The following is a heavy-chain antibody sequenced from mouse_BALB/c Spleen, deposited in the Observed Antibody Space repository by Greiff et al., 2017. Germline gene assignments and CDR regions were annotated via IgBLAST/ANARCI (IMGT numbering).Heavy chain of an antibody. CDR1: GFTFSSYA. D-gene: IGHD2-3*01. J-gene: IGHJ4*01. CDR2: ISSGGSYT. CDR3: ARRGYYDGYYGGAMDY. V-gene: IGHV5-9-3*01. Sequence: EVQVVESGGGLVKPGGSLKLSCAASGFTFSSYAMSWVRQTPEKRLEWVATISSGGSYTYYPASVKGRFTISRDNTKNTLYLQMSSLRSEDTAMYYCARRGYYDGYYGGAMDYWGQGTSVTVSS.